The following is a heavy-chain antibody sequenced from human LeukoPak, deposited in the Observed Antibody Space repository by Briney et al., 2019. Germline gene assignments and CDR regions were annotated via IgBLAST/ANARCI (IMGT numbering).Heavy chain of an antibody. J-gene: IGHJ4*02. CDR2: IYHSGST. CDR3: ARLLLSGNYFDY. Sequence: SETLSLTCAVSGYSISSAYHWGWIRQPPGKGLEWVGNIYHSGSTYYNPSLESRVTISVDTSKNQFSLKMSSVTAADTAVYYCARLLLSGNYFDYWGQGTLVTVS. V-gene: IGHV4-38-2*01. D-gene: IGHD2-21*02. CDR1: GYSISSAYH.